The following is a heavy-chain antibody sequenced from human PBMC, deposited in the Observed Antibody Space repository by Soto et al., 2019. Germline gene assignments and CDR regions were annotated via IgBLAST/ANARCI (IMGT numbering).Heavy chain of an antibody. Sequence: GSVNVCCKTCGYAFSTYDINLVRQAPGQGLEWMGWMNPNTGNTGYAQKFRGRVTLTRNTSISTAYMELMSLKTEDTAVYFCARRKERYGTNYFDHWGQGTLVTVSS. CDR3: ARRKERYGTNYFDH. CDR1: GYAFSTYD. CDR2: MNPNTGNT. J-gene: IGHJ4*02. D-gene: IGHD1-1*01. V-gene: IGHV1-8*01.